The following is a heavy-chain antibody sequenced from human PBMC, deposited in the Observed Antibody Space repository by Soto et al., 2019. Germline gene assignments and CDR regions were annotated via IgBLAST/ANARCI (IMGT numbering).Heavy chain of an antibody. V-gene: IGHV3-30-3*01. Sequence: QVQLVESGGGVVQPGRSLRLSCAASGFTFRDYAMHWVRQAPGKGLEWVTLISSDATNKYLAESVKGRFTISSDNSKNTLYLQMNSLRVEDTGLYYCARQGMAARKYYSTYLDVWGQGTTVTVSS. CDR2: ISSDATNK. J-gene: IGHJ6*02. D-gene: IGHD6-6*01. CDR1: GFTFRDYA. CDR3: ARQGMAARKYYSTYLDV.